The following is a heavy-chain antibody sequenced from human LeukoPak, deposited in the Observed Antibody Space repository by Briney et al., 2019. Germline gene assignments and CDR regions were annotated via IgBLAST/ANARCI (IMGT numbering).Heavy chain of an antibody. Sequence: PGGSLRLSCAASGFTFSNSWMTWVRQAPGKGLEWVANIKQDGSEKYYVDSVKGRFTISRDNAKNSLYLQMNSLRAEDTAVYYCARDTQSPRRKTIMVRGVIDAFDIWGQGTMVTVSS. CDR1: GFTFSNSW. CDR2: IKQDGSEK. CDR3: ARDTQSPRRKTIMVRGVIDAFDI. V-gene: IGHV3-7*01. J-gene: IGHJ3*02. D-gene: IGHD3-10*01.